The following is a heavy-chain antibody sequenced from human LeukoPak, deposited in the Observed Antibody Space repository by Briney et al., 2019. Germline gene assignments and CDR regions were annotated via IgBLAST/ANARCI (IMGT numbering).Heavy chain of an antibody. CDR1: GGTFRRYA. CDR3: ARTMTTVTIAGYYFDY. J-gene: IGHJ4*02. CDR2: IIPIPGIA. Sequence: SVRVSCKASGGTFRRYAISWVRQAPGEGVEWMGRIIPIPGIANYTQKFQGRVTITADKSTSTAYMELSSLRSEDTAVYYCARTMTTVTIAGYYFDYWGQGTLVTVSS. V-gene: IGHV1-69*04. D-gene: IGHD4-17*01.